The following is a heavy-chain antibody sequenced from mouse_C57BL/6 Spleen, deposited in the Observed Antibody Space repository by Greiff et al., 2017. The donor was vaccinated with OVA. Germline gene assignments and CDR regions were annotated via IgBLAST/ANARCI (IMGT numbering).Heavy chain of an antibody. J-gene: IGHJ1*03. V-gene: IGHV1-62-2*01. CDR2: FYPGSGSI. CDR3: ARHEDGRLDCYYDWYFYV. D-gene: IGHD2-3*01. CDR1: GYTFTEYT. Sequence: QVQLQQSGAELVKPGASVKLSCKASGYTFTEYTIHWVKQRSGQGLEWIGWFYPGSGSIKYNEQFKDKATLTADKSSITFYMELSILSSEDSAVYFCARHEDGRLDCYYDWYFYVWGTGTTVTVSS.